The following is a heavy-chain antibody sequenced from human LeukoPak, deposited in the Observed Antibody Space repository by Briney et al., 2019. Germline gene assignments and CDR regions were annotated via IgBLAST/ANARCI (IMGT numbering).Heavy chain of an antibody. CDR2: INYSGST. CDR3: ARHLGYCSSTTCYVFDY. CDR1: GGSISSYY. V-gene: IGHV4-59*08. J-gene: IGHJ4*02. Sequence: SETLSLICTVSGGSISSYYWSWIRQPPGKGLEWIGYINYSGSTNYNPSLKSRVTISVDTSKNQFSLMLSSVTAADTAVYYCARHLGYCSSTTCYVFDYWGRGTLVTVSS. D-gene: IGHD2-2*01.